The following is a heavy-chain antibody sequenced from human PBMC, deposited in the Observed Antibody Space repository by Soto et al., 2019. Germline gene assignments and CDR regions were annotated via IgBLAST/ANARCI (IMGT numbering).Heavy chain of an antibody. CDR1: NIDC. J-gene: IGHJ4*02. Sequence: NIDCWRLIRQTPGKGLEWIGEIYHSGSTNYNPSLKSRVTISVDKSKNQFSLKLSSVTAADTAVYYCARGPYYYDSSGYLDYWGQGTLVTVSS. CDR2: IYHSGST. V-gene: IGHV4-4*02. CDR3: ARGPYYYDSSGYLDY. D-gene: IGHD3-22*01.